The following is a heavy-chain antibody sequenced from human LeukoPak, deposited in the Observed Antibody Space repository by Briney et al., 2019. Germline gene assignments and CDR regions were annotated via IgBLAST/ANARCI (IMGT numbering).Heavy chain of an antibody. CDR1: GFTFSSYW. V-gene: IGHV3-7*01. Sequence: GGSLRLSCAASGFTFSSYWMSWVRQAPGKGPEWVANIKQDGSEKYYVDSVKGRFTISRDNAKNSLYLQMNSLRAEDTAVYYCARSLNYYASGSSHWGQGTLVTVSS. CDR2: IKQDGSEK. J-gene: IGHJ4*02. D-gene: IGHD3-10*01. CDR3: ARSLNYYASGSSH.